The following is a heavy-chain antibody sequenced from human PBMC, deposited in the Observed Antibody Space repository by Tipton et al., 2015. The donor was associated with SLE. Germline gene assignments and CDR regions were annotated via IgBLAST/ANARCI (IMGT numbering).Heavy chain of an antibody. CDR3: ARASAYKKRYYGLDV. D-gene: IGHD1-14*01. Sequence: TLSLTCTVADGSISNGNSYWTWIRQHPGKGLEWIGYIHYSGSTYYNPSLKSRVSISVDTSKNQFSLKVTSVTAADTAFYYCARASAYKKRYYGLDVWGQGTTVTVSS. V-gene: IGHV4-31*03. CDR2: IHYSGST. CDR1: DGSISNGNSY. J-gene: IGHJ6*02.